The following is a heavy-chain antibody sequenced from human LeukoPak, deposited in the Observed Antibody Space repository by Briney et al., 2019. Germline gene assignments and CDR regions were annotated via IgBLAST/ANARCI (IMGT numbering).Heavy chain of an antibody. J-gene: IGHJ4*02. CDR2: IIPILGIA. CDR1: GGTFSSYA. CDR3: ARDYYGSGSFHY. Sequence: SVKVSCKASGGTFSSYAISWVRQAPGQGLEWMGRIIPILGIANYAQKLQGRVTMTTDTSTSTAYMELRSLRSDDTAVYYCARDYYGSGSFHYWGQGTLVTVSS. D-gene: IGHD3-10*01. V-gene: IGHV1-69*04.